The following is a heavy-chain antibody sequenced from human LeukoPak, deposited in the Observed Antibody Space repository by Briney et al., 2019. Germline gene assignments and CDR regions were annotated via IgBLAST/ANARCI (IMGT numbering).Heavy chain of an antibody. CDR3: ARDRT. CDR2: INSDGSST. V-gene: IGHV3-74*01. Sequence: PGGSLRLSCAASGFTFSSYWMHWVRQAPGKGLVWVSRINSDGSSTSYAASVKGPFTVSRDNAKTTLYLKMHSLRAEDTAVYYCARDRTWGQGTLVTVSS. CDR1: GFTFSSYW. J-gene: IGHJ4*02.